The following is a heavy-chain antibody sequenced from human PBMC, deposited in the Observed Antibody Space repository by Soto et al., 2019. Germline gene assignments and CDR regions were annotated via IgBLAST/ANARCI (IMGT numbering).Heavy chain of an antibody. Sequence: SETLSLTCAVYGGSFSGYYWSWIRQPPGKGLEWIGEINHSGSTNYNPSLKSRVTISVDTSKNQFSLKLSSVAAADTAVYYCARFRREIYCSGGSCLSEPYYYYGMDVWGQGTTVTVSS. CDR1: GGSFSGYY. J-gene: IGHJ6*02. D-gene: IGHD2-15*01. CDR3: ARFRREIYCSGGSCLSEPYYYYGMDV. V-gene: IGHV4-34*01. CDR2: INHSGST.